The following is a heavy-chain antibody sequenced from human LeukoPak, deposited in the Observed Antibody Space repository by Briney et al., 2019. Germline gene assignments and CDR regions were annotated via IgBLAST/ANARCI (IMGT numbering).Heavy chain of an antibody. D-gene: IGHD7-27*01. CDR3: AKDGGLWVSAHWGDS. CDR1: GFTFSSYT. J-gene: IGHJ4*02. CDR2: ITTSDGNT. V-gene: IGHV3-23*01. Sequence: GGSLGLSCAASGFTFSSYTMSWVRQAPGKGLEWVSTITTSDGNTYYADSVKGRFTVSRDNSKNTLFLQMNSLRAEDTAVYYCAKDGGLWVSAHWGDSWGRGTLVTVSS.